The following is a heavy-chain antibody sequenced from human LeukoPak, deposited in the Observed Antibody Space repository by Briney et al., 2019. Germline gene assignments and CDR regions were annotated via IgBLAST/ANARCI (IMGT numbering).Heavy chain of an antibody. Sequence: SETLSLTCTVPGGSISSGGYYWSWIRQHPGKGLEWIGYIYYSGSTYYNPSLRSRVTILVDTSKNQFSLKLSSVTAADTAVYYCARGPLDSNYYDSSGYYPKYYFDYWGQGTLVTVSS. V-gene: IGHV4-31*03. CDR1: GGSISSGGYY. D-gene: IGHD3-22*01. CDR3: ARGPLDSNYYDSSGYYPKYYFDY. J-gene: IGHJ4*02. CDR2: IYYSGST.